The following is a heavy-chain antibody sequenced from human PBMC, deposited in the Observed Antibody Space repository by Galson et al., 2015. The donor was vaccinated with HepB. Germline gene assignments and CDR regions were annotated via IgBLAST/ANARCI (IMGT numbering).Heavy chain of an antibody. CDR1: GFTFSSYA. V-gene: IGHV3-23*01. J-gene: IGHJ5*02. CDR3: AKDLGVYYDSSGYGFDP. Sequence: SLRLSCAASGFTFSSYAMSWVRQAPGEGLEWVSAISGSGGSTYYADSVKGRFTISRDNSKNTLYLQMNSLRAEDTAVYYCAKDLGVYYDSSGYGFDPWGQGTLVT. D-gene: IGHD3-22*01. CDR2: ISGSGGST.